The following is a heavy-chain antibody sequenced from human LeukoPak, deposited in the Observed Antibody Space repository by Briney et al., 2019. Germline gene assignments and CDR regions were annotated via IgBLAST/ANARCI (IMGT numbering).Heavy chain of an antibody. V-gene: IGHV3-9*01. Sequence: GGSLRLSCAASGFTFDDYAMHWVRQAPGKGLEWVSGISWNSGSIGYADSVKGRFTISRDNAKNSLYLQMNSLRAEDTALYYCAKVYDILTGDAFDIWGQGTMVTVSS. CDR1: GFTFDDYA. J-gene: IGHJ3*02. D-gene: IGHD3-9*01. CDR3: AKVYDILTGDAFDI. CDR2: ISWNSGSI.